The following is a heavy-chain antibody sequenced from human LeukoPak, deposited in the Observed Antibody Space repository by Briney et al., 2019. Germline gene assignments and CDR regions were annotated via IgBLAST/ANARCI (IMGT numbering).Heavy chain of an antibody. V-gene: IGHV3-23*01. Sequence: GGSLRLSCAASGFAFTNYALSWVRQAPGKRLEWVSAISGSGGSTYYADSVKGRFTISRDNFKNTLYLQMNSLRAEDTAVYYCAKNNILTGYDLYYFDYWVQGTLVTVSS. CDR2: ISGSGGST. CDR1: GFAFTNYA. J-gene: IGHJ4*02. CDR3: AKNNILTGYDLYYFDY. D-gene: IGHD3-9*01.